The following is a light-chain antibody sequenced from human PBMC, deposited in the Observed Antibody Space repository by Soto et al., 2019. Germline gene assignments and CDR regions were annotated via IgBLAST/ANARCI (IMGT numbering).Light chain of an antibody. J-gene: IGLJ3*02. V-gene: IGLV1-40*01. CDR1: SSNIGAGYG. CDR2: GNS. Sequence: QSVLTQPPSVSGAPGQRVTISCTGISSNIGAGYGVHWYQQLPGTAPKLLIYGNSNRPSGVPDRFSGSKSGTTASLAITGLQAEDETDYYCQSYDSSLSGSVFGGGTKLTVL. CDR3: QSYDSSLSGSV.